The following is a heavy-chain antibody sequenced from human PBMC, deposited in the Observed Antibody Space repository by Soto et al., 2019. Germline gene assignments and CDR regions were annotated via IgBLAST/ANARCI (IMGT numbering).Heavy chain of an antibody. CDR1: GGSISSSSYY. J-gene: IGHJ6*03. CDR2: IYYSGST. CDR3: ARHRKGTGAYQHSMDV. D-gene: IGHD7-27*01. V-gene: IGHV4-39*01. Sequence: SETLSLTCTVSGGSISSSSYYWGWIRQPPGKGLEWIGSIYYSGSTYYNPSLKSRVTISVDTSKNQFSLKLSSVTAADTAVYYCARHRKGTGAYQHSMDVWGKGTTVTVSS.